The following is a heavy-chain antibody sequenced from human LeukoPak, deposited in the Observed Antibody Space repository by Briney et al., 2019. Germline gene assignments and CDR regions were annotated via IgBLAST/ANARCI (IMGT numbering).Heavy chain of an antibody. Sequence: SETLSLTCSVSGYSISSGYYWGWIRQSPGKGLEWIGSVYHSGNTYYNPSLKSRVTISVDTSKNQFSLKLSSVTAADTAVYYCARVAPVAKGGFDYWGQGTLVTVSS. D-gene: IGHD2-2*01. J-gene: IGHJ4*02. CDR1: GYSISSGYY. V-gene: IGHV4-38-2*02. CDR3: ARVAPVAKGGFDY. CDR2: VYHSGNT.